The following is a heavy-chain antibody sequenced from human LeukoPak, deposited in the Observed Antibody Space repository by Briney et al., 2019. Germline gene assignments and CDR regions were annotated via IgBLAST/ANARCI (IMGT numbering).Heavy chain of an antibody. CDR1: GYAFTVYY. Sequence: ASVKVSCKAAGYAFTVYYIHWVRQAPGQGLEWMGWINPNSGGTNYAQKFQGRVTMTRDTSISTAYMELSRLRSDGTAVYYCASKKPTGPRDGTEFDYWGQGTLVTVSS. D-gene: IGHD4-17*01. CDR3: ASKKPTGPRDGTEFDY. V-gene: IGHV1-2*02. CDR2: INPNSGGT. J-gene: IGHJ4*02.